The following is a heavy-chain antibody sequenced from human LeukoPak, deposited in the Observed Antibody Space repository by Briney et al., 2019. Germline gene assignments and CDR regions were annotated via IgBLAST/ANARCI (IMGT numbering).Heavy chain of an antibody. CDR2: IIPIFGTA. V-gene: IGHV1-69*13. CDR3: ARKVYCSSTSCYFENWFDP. Sequence: SVKVSCKASGGTFSSYAISWVRQAPGQGLEWMGGIIPIFGTANSAQKFQGRVTITADESTTTAYMELSSLRSEDTAVYYCARKVYCSSTSCYFENWFDPWGQGTLVTVSS. J-gene: IGHJ5*02. CDR1: GGTFSSYA. D-gene: IGHD2-2*01.